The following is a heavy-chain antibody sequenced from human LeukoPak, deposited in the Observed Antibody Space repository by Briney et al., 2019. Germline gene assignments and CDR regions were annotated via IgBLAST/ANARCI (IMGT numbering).Heavy chain of an antibody. J-gene: IGHJ4*02. V-gene: IGHV3-33*06. Sequence: GRSLRLSCAASGFTFSSYGMHWVRQAPGKGLEWVAVIWYDGSNKYYADSMKGRFTISRDNSKNTLYLQMNSLRAEDTAVYYCAKGGYSYGYSLDYWGQGTLVTVSS. CDR2: IWYDGSNK. CDR3: AKGGYSYGYSLDY. D-gene: IGHD5-18*01. CDR1: GFTFSSYG.